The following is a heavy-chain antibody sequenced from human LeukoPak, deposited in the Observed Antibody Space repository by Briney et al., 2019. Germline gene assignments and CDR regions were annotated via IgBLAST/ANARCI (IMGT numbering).Heavy chain of an antibody. CDR3: ARDVLSGSYEYFQH. CDR2: IYSGGST. V-gene: IGHV3-66*01. Sequence: GGSLRLSCAASGFTVSSNYMSWVRQAPGKGLEWVSVIYSGGSTYYADSVKGRFTISRDNSKNTLYLQMNSLRAEDTAVYYCARDVLSGSYEYFQHWGQGTLVTVSS. D-gene: IGHD1-26*01. J-gene: IGHJ1*01. CDR1: GFTVSSNY.